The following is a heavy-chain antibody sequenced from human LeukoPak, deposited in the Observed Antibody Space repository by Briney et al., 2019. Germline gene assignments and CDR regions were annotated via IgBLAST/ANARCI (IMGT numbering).Heavy chain of an antibody. Sequence: RWASVKVSCKASGYTFTSYDINWVRQATGQGLEWMGWMKPNSGNTGYAQKFQGRVTITTDESTSTAYMELSSLRSEDTAVYYCARVPDIGDDYYMDVWGKGTTVTVSS. V-gene: IGHV1-8*03. J-gene: IGHJ6*03. CDR1: GYTFTSYD. D-gene: IGHD3-16*01. CDR3: ARVPDIGDDYYMDV. CDR2: MKPNSGNT.